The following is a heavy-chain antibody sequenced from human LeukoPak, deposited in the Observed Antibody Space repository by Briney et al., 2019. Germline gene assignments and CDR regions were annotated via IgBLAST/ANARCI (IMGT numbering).Heavy chain of an antibody. V-gene: IGHV1-69*01. D-gene: IGHD6-13*01. Sequence: SVKVSCKASGGTFSSYAISWVRQAPGHGLEWMGGIIPIFGTANYAQKFQGRVTITADESTSTAYMELSSLRSEDTAVYYCARDQVPHSSSSFDYWGQGTLVTVSS. CDR1: GGTFSSYA. J-gene: IGHJ4*02. CDR3: ARDQVPHSSSSFDY. CDR2: IIPIFGTA.